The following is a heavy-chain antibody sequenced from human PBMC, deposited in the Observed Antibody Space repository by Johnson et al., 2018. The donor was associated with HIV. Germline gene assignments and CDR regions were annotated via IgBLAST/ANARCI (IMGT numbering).Heavy chain of an antibody. Sequence: VQLVESGGGVVQPGRSLRLSCAVSGFTFSSFGMHWVRQALGKGLEWMAVISSAGTDTYYADSVMGRFTISRDNSKNTLYLQMNSLRVEDTAVYYCAIGRNTYGADVFDIWGQGTMVTVSS. CDR2: ISSAGTDT. J-gene: IGHJ3*02. CDR1: GFTFSSFG. CDR3: AIGRNTYGADVFDI. V-gene: IGHV3-30*03. D-gene: IGHD4/OR15-4a*01.